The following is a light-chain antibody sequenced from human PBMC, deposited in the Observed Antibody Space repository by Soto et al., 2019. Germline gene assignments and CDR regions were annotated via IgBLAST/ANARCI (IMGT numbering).Light chain of an antibody. Sequence: EIVLTQSPATLSLSPGERATLSCRASRSVSSNLAWYQQKPGQAPRLLIYDASNRATGIPARFSGSGSVTDFTLTISSLEPEDFAVYYCHQRSDWPPLTFGGGTKVEIK. CDR1: RSVSSN. J-gene: IGKJ4*01. CDR3: HQRSDWPPLT. CDR2: DAS. V-gene: IGKV3-11*01.